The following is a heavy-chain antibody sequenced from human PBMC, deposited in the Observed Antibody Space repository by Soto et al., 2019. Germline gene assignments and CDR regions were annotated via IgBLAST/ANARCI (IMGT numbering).Heavy chain of an antibody. Sequence: GSLRLSCAASGFTFSSYAFNFGRHSPFKWLEWVGEISGSGTSTYYAPSVKGRFIISSDSSKNTLYLRMYSLRAEDTAMYYCAKSLSALFSLGDFKYWGQGALVTVSS. V-gene: IGHV3-23*01. CDR1: GFTFSSYA. J-gene: IGHJ4*02. D-gene: IGHD2-21*01. CDR3: AKSLSALFSLGDFKY. CDR2: ISGSGTST.